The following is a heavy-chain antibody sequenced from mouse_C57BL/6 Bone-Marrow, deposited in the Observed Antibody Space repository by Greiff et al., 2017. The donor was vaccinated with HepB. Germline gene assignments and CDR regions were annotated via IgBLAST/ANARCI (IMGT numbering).Heavy chain of an antibody. V-gene: IGHV3-6*01. J-gene: IGHJ3*01. CDR3: ARDLDGYYVASY. Sequence: EVKLQESGPGLVKPSQSLSLTCSVTGYSITSGYYWNWIRQFPGNKLEWMGYISYDGSNNYNPSLKNRISITRDTSKNQFFLKLNSVTTEDTATYYCARDLDGYYVASYWGQGTLVTVSA. D-gene: IGHD2-3*01. CDR2: ISYDGSN. CDR1: GYSITSGYY.